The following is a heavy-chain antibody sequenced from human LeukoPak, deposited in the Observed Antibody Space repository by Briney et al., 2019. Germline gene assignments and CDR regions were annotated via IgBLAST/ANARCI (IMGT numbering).Heavy chain of an antibody. Sequence: GGSLRLSCAASGFAFSSFSMSWVRQAPGKGLEWVSSISDDSNYIYYADSVEGRFTISRDNAKNSLYLQLNSLRAEDTAVYYCASHFACGSTSCPPFDSWGQGTLVTVSS. V-gene: IGHV3-21*01. D-gene: IGHD2-2*01. J-gene: IGHJ4*02. CDR1: GFAFSSFS. CDR2: ISDDSNYI. CDR3: ASHFACGSTSCPPFDS.